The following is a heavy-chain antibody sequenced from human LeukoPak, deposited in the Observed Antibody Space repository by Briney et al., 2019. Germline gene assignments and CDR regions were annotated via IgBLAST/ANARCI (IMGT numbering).Heavy chain of an antibody. CDR1: GFTFSTYW. CDR2: VKTDGSDT. CDR3: ARLRVLAASTSGFDY. D-gene: IGHD2-2*01. J-gene: IGHJ4*02. Sequence: GGSLGLSCAASGFTFSTYWMHWVRQAPGKGLVWVSRVKTDGSDTNYADSVKGRFTISRDNAKNTLYLQMDSLRAEDTAVYYCARLRVLAASTSGFDYWGQGTLVTVSS. V-gene: IGHV3-74*01.